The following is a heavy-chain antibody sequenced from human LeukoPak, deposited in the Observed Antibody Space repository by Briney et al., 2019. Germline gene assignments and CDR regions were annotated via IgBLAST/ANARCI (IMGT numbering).Heavy chain of an antibody. D-gene: IGHD6-19*01. CDR3: ARDLRKVADYYFDY. V-gene: IGHV3-30-3*01. CDR2: ISSDGRDK. CDR1: GFTLSTYA. Sequence: PGRSLRLSCAASGFTLSTYAMQWVRQAPGKGLEWVDVISSDGRDKHHADSVKGRVTISRDSSKNTLFLQMNSLRPEDTARYYCARDLRKVADYYFDYWGQGTLVTVSS. J-gene: IGHJ4*02.